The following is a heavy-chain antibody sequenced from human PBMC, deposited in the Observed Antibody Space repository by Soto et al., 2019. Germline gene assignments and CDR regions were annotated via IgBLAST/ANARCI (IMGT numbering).Heavy chain of an antibody. CDR3: ARAMGALSRDRCCSADACYVVGGY. D-gene: IGHD2-15*01. Sequence: QVQLVQSGAEVKKPGSSVKVSCKASGGTFSSYAITWVRQAPGQGLEWMGGIIHIFDTTNYAQKFQGRVTIAADESTSTAYMELSSLRSEDTAVYYCARAMGALSRDRCCSADACYVVGGYWGQGTLVTVSS. J-gene: IGHJ4*02. CDR1: GGTFSSYA. CDR2: IIHIFDTT. V-gene: IGHV1-69*01.